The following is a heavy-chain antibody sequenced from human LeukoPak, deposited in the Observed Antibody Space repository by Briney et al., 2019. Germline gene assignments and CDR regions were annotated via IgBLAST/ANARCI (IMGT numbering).Heavy chain of an antibody. V-gene: IGHV6-1*01. CDR1: GDSVSRKSAA. J-gene: IGHJ4*02. CDR3: ARSQTGVTFDY. D-gene: IGHD3-10*01. Sequence: SQTLSLTCAISGDSVSRKSAAWDWLRQSPSRGLEWLGRTYYRSKWSTGYAESVKSRITTNPDTSKNPSSLQLKSVTPEDTAVYYCARSQTGVTFDYSGQGALVTVSS. CDR2: TYYRSKWST.